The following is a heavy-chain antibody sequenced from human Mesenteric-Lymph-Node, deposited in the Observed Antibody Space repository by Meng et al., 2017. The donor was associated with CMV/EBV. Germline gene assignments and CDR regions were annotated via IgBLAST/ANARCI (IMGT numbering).Heavy chain of an antibody. J-gene: IGHJ4*02. CDR2: INSRSSYI. D-gene: IGHD6-13*01. V-gene: IGHV3-21*04. Sequence: GGSLRLSCVASGFTFTSYSFNWVRQAPGKGLECVSSINSRSSYIYYADSVKGRFTISRDNAKNSLYLQMNSLRADDTAVYYCARGRGSSWFDYWGQGTLVTVSS. CDR3: ARGRGSSWFDY. CDR1: GFTFTSYS.